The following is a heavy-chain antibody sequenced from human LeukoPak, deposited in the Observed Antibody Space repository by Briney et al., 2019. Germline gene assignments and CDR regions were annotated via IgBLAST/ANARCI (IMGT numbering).Heavy chain of an antibody. CDR2: IYYSRST. CDR1: ASTISSSGYY. J-gene: IGHJ5*02. Sequence: SETLSLTCNSSASTISSSGYYWRWIRQPPGKGLKWIASIYYSRSTYYNPSLKSRVTISVDTSKNQLSLKLSSLTAADTAVYYCARHEYSGSYYGLSWFDPWGQGTLVTVSS. V-gene: IGHV4-39*01. CDR3: ARHEYSGSYYGLSWFDP. D-gene: IGHD1-26*01.